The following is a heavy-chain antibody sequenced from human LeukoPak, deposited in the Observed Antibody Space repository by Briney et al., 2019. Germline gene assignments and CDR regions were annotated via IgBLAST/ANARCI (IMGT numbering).Heavy chain of an antibody. CDR2: ISGSGDST. CDR3: AKGYDSGSFSELDY. V-gene: IGHV3-23*01. CDR1: GFTFSSCA. Sequence: GGSLRLSCAASGFTFSSCAMSWVRQAPGKGLEWVSGISGSGDSTYYADSVKGRFTISRDNSKNTLYLQMNSLRAEDTAVYYCAKGYDSGSFSELDYWGQGTRVTVSS. J-gene: IGHJ4*02. D-gene: IGHD3-10*01.